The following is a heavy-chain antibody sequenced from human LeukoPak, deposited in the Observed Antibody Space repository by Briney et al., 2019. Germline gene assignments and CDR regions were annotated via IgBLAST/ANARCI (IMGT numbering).Heavy chain of an antibody. CDR3: ARAPYSGSYSDY. D-gene: IGHD1-26*01. CDR1: GFSFSSYA. Sequence: GGSLRLSCAASGFSFSSYAMHWVRQAPGKGLEYVSAISSNGGSTFYANSVKGRFTVSRDNSKNTLYLQMGSLRAEDTAVYYCARAPYSGSYSDYWGQGSLDTVSS. V-gene: IGHV3-64*01. CDR2: ISSNGGST. J-gene: IGHJ4*02.